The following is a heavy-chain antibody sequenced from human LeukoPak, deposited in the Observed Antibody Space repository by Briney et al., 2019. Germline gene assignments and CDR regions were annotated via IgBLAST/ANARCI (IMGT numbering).Heavy chain of an antibody. Sequence: SETLSLTCTVSGGSISSYYWNWIRQPPGKGLEWIGYIYYSGSPTYNPSLKSRVTISVDTSKNQFSLKLTSVTAADTAVYYCAKPRYGSGSYYNGYFDYWGQGTLVTVSS. D-gene: IGHD3-10*01. CDR1: GGSISSYY. J-gene: IGHJ4*02. CDR2: IYYSGSP. CDR3: AKPRYGSGSYYNGYFDY. V-gene: IGHV4-59*08.